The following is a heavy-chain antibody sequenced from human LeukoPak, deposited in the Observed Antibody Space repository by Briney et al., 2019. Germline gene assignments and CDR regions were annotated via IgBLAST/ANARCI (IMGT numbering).Heavy chain of an antibody. J-gene: IGHJ4*02. D-gene: IGHD3-10*01. V-gene: IGHV3-7*01. CDR3: ARDGRSYGSGSYYEY. CDR1: GFTFRSYW. Sequence: GGSLRLSCAASGFTFRSYWMSWVRQAPGKGLEWVANIKQDGSEKYYVDSVKGRFTISRDNTKNSLYLQMNSLRAEDTAVYYCARDGRSYGSGSYYEYWGQGTLVTVSS. CDR2: IKQDGSEK.